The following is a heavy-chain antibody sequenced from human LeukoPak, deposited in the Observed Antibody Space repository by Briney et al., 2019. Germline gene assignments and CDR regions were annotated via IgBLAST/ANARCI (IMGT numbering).Heavy chain of an antibody. CDR3: ARLAPMDYYYYYMDV. Sequence: GGSLRLSCAASGFPFSTYSMNWVRQAPGKGLEWVSYISSSSSTIYYADSVKGRFTISRDNAKNSLYLQMNSLRAEDTAVYYCARLAPMDYYYYYMDVWGKGTTVTVSS. CDR1: GFPFSTYS. J-gene: IGHJ6*03. V-gene: IGHV3-48*01. D-gene: IGHD3-10*01. CDR2: ISSSSSTI.